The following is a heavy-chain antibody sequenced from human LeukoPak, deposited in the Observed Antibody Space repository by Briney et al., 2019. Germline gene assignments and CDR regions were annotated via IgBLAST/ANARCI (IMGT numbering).Heavy chain of an antibody. CDR2: INPNSGGT. V-gene: IGHV1-2*02. CDR1: GYTFTGYY. D-gene: IGHD3-9*01. Sequence: ASVKVSCKASGYTFTGYYMHWVRQAPGQGLEWMEWINPNSGGTNYAQKFQGRVTMTRDTSISTAYMELSRLRSEDTAVYYCAREGFDWSRGALDIWGQGTMITVSS. CDR3: AREGFDWSRGALDI. J-gene: IGHJ3*02.